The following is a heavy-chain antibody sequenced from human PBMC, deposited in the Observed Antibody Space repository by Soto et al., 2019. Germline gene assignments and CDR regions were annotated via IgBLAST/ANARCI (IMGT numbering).Heavy chain of an antibody. CDR1: GASISDGNYY. CDR3: ARVAYYYDSSGYSYFDY. D-gene: IGHD3-22*01. V-gene: IGHV4-30-4*01. Sequence: KPSETLSLTCSVSGASISDGNYYWTWIRQSPARGLEWIGYVYYSGSTYYNPSLQSRVTISADTSNNYYSLKLNSVTVADTAVYYCARVAYYYDSSGYSYFDYWGQGTLVTVSS. CDR2: VYYSGST. J-gene: IGHJ4*02.